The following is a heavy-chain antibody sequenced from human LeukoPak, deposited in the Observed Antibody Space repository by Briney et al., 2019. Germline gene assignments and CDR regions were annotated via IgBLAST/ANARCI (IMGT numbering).Heavy chain of an antibody. J-gene: IGHJ6*03. CDR3: ARDLRRTGSGYYYYMDV. D-gene: IGHD3-10*01. CDR2: ISSSSSYI. CDR1: GFTFSSYS. Sequence: GGSLRLSCAASGFTFSSYSMNWVRQAPGKGLEWVSSISSSSSYIYYADSVKGRFTISRDNAKNSLYLQMNSLRAEDTAVYYCARDLRRTGSGYYYYMDVWGKGTTVTVSS. V-gene: IGHV3-21*01.